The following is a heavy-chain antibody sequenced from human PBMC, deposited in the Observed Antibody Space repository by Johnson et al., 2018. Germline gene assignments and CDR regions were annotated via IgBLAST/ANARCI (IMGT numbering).Heavy chain of an antibody. CDR3: ARRLRRDGYNSGAFDI. CDR1: VGSFSGYY. D-gene: IGHD5-24*01. V-gene: IGHV4-34*01. Sequence: QVQLQQWGAGLLKPSETXSLTCAVYVGSFSGYYWSWIRQPPGKGPEWIGEIDRSGRTKYNPSLQSRVPISVDTSKNQFSVKLCSVTAADTAVYYCARRLRRDGYNSGAFDIWGQGTMVTVSS. CDR2: IDRSGRT. J-gene: IGHJ3*02.